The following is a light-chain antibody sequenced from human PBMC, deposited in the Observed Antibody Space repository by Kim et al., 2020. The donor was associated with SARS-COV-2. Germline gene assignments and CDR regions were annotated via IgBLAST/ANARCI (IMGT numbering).Light chain of an antibody. CDR1: QDISKV. CDR3: QQYHNLHAIT. Sequence: SVVDSVTITCQPSQDISKVLNWYQHKPGEAPALLISDAFTLMTGVPSRFSGSASGTPFSFTISNLQPEDIATNYCQQYHNLHAITFGQGTRLEIK. CDR2: DAF. V-gene: IGKV1-33*01. J-gene: IGKJ5*01.